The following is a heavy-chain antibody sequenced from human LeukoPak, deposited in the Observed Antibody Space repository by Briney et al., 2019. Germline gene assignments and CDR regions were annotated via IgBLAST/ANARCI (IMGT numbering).Heavy chain of an antibody. CDR3: ARARGIAARSSSEYFQH. J-gene: IGHJ1*01. CDR1: GFTFSSYA. D-gene: IGHD6-6*01. V-gene: IGHV3-30-3*01. Sequence: GRSLRLSCAASGFTFSSYAMLWVRQAPGKGLEWVAVISYDGSNKYYADSVKGRFTISRDNSKNTLYLQMNSLRAEDTAVYYCARARGIAARSSSEYFQHWGQGTLVTVSS. CDR2: ISYDGSNK.